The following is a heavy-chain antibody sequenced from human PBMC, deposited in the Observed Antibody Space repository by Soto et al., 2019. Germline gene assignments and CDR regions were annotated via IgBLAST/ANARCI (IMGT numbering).Heavy chain of an antibody. CDR3: ARMNSQLLSSTNCYSVMDV. J-gene: IGHJ6*02. D-gene: IGHD2-2*01. Sequence: QVQLQESGPGLVKPSQTLSLTCTVSGGTISSGGYYWSWIRLHPGKGLEGIGSVYFTGSTCYNPSISSRLTKSVDTSKNQFSLKMSCVTTPNTAIYYCARMNSQLLSSTNCYSVMDVWGQGTTVTVSS. V-gene: IGHV4-31*03. CDR2: VYFTGST. CDR1: GGTISSGGYY.